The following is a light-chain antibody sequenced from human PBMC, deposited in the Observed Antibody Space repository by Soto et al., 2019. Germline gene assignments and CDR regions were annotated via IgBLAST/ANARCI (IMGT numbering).Light chain of an antibody. V-gene: IGKV1-5*01. J-gene: IGKJ2*01. CDR1: QSISSW. CDR2: DAS. CDR3: HQYNSYPYT. Sequence: DIPMTQSPSTLYASVGDRVTITCRASQSISSWLAWYQQKPGKAPKLLIYDASSLESGVPSRFSGSGSGTEFTLTISSLQPDDFATYYCHQYNSYPYTFGQGNKLEIK.